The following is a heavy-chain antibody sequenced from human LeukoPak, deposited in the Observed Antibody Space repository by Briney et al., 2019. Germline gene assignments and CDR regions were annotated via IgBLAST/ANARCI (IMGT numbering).Heavy chain of an antibody. D-gene: IGHD5-24*01. CDR3: AKDDAWLQFND. Sequence: SETLSLTCTVSGGSISSYYWSWIRQPPGKGLEWIGYIYYSGSTSYNPSLKSRVTISVDTSKNQFSLKLSSVTAADTAVYYCAKDDAWLQFNDWGQGTLVTVSS. J-gene: IGHJ4*02. V-gene: IGHV4-59*01. CDR1: GGSISSYY. CDR2: IYYSGST.